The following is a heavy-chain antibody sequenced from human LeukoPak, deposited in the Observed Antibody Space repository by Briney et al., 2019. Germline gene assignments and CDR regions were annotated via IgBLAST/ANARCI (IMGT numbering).Heavy chain of an antibody. D-gene: IGHD4-11*01. Sequence: SETLSLTCTVAGGSITNTNYYWAWIRQPPGEGLEWIGSVYHSGITYYTPSLKSRVSISVDTSKNQFSLKVTSVTAADTAVYYCAREWQYQFDYWGQGSLVTVSS. CDR1: GGSITNTNYY. J-gene: IGHJ4*02. V-gene: IGHV4-39*07. CDR2: VYHSGIT. CDR3: AREWQYQFDY.